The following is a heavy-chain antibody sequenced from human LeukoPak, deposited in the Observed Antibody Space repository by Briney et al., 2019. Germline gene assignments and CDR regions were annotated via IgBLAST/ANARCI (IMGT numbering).Heavy chain of an antibody. V-gene: IGHV3-23*01. J-gene: IGHJ4*02. D-gene: IGHD5-18*01. CDR1: GFPFSIYG. CDR3: AKAQLGGYNYAPLDS. Sequence: GGSLRLSCSTSGFPFSIYGMNWVRQAPGKGLEWVSVSGGDGRTYYADSVRGRFTISRDDSKNTLYLQMNSLRAEDTAVYYCAKAQLGGYNYAPLDSWGQGTLVTVSS. CDR2: SGGDGRT.